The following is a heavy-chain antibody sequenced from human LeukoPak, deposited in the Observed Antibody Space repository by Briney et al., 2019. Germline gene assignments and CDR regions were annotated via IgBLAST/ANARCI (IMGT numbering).Heavy chain of an antibody. CDR3: ARGPAGPYYFDY. J-gene: IGHJ4*02. D-gene: IGHD2-2*01. Sequence: SETLSLTCTVSGGSISTYYWTWIRQPPGKGLEWIGYIYYSGSTNYNPSLRSRVTISLDTSKNQFSLKLSSVTAADTAVHYCARGPAGPYYFDYWGQGTLVTVSS. CDR2: IYYSGST. V-gene: IGHV4-59*01. CDR1: GGSISTYY.